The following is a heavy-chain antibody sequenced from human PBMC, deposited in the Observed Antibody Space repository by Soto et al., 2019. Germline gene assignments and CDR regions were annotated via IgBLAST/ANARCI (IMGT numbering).Heavy chain of an antibody. D-gene: IGHD3-22*01. CDR1: GGTFRSYA. V-gene: IGHV1-69*13. CDR2: IIPIFGTA. Sequence: SVKVSCKASGGTFRSYAISWVRQAPGQGVEWMGGIIPIFGTANYAQKFQGRVTITADESTSTAYMELSSLRSEDTAVYYCERGGPNDYYDSSGYYYEVSYWGQGTLVTVSS. J-gene: IGHJ4*02. CDR3: ERGGPNDYYDSSGYYYEVSY.